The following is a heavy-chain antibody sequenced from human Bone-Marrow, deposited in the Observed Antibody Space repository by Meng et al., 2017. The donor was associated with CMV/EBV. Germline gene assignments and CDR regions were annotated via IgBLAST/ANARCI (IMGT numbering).Heavy chain of an antibody. V-gene: IGHV3-30*04. Sequence: GESLKISCAASGFTFSSYAMHWVRQAPGKGLEWVAVISYDGSNKYYADSVKGRFTISRDNSKNTLYLQMNSLRAEDTAVYYCARQIEEEYDAFAIWGRGTLVTFTS. CDR3: ARQIEEEYDAFAI. D-gene: IGHD2/OR15-2a*01. J-gene: IGHJ3*02. CDR1: GFTFSSYA. CDR2: ISYDGSNK.